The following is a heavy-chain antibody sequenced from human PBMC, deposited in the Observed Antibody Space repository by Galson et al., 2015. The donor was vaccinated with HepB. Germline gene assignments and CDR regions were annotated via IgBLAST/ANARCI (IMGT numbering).Heavy chain of an antibody. CDR2: IKQDGSEK. CDR1: GFTFSSYW. J-gene: IGHJ4*02. D-gene: IGHD1-26*01. Sequence: SLRLSCAASGFTFSSYWMSWVRQAPGKGLEWVANIKQDGSEKYYVDSVKGRFTISRDNAKNSLYLQMNSLRAEDTAVYYCAREGGATPAGSENYFDYWGQGTLVTVSS. V-gene: IGHV3-7*03. CDR3: AREGGATPAGSENYFDY.